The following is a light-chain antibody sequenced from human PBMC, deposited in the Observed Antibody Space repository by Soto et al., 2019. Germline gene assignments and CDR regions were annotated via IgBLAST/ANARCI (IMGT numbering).Light chain of an antibody. V-gene: IGLV1-51*01. CDR3: ATWDRSLSVGV. J-gene: IGLJ2*01. Sequence: QAVVTQPPSVSAAPGQKVTISCSGSSSHIGNNYVFWYQQLPGTAPKLLIYDNDKRPSGIPDRFSGSKSGTSATLGITGLQTGDEADYYCATWDRSLSVGVFGGGTKLTVL. CDR1: SSHIGNNY. CDR2: DND.